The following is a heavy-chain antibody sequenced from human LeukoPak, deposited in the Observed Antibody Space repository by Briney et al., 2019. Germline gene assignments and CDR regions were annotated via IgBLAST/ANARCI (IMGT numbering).Heavy chain of an antibody. V-gene: IGHV3-7*03. J-gene: IGHJ4*02. Sequence: PGGALRLSCAASGFPFSSHWMSWVRQAPGKGLEGVGNIKYDGSERQYVDSVKGRFTISRDNAKNSLYLQMSSLRAEDTAINYCARDHPSPGVYFDFWGQGALVTVSS. CDR3: ARDHPSPGVYFDF. D-gene: IGHD2-8*01. CDR1: GFPFSSHW. CDR2: IKYDGSER.